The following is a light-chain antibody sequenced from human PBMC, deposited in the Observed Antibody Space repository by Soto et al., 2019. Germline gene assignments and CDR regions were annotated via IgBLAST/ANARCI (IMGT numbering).Light chain of an antibody. CDR2: EVS. V-gene: IGLV2-14*01. CDR3: SSYTSISSTV. Sequence: QYALTQPASVSGSPGQSITISCTGTSSDVGRYNYVSWYQQHPGKAPKLMVYEVSNRPSGVSYRFSGSKSGNTASLTISGLQAEDEADYYCSSYTSISSTVFGTGTKVTVL. CDR1: SSDVGRYNY. J-gene: IGLJ1*01.